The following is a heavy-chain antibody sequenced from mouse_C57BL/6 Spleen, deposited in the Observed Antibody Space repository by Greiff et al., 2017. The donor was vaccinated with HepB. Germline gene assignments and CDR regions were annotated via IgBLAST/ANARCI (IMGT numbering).Heavy chain of an antibody. Sequence: EVQLQQSGTVLARPGASVKMSCKTSGYTFTSYWMHWVKQRPGQGLEWIGAIYPGNSDTSYNQKFKGKAKLTAVTSASTAYMELSSLTNEDSAVYYGTRIPFYDGYLYYFDYWGQGTTLTVSS. V-gene: IGHV1-5*01. CDR1: GYTFTSYW. CDR2: IYPGNSDT. D-gene: IGHD2-3*01. CDR3: TRIPFYDGYLYYFDY. J-gene: IGHJ2*01.